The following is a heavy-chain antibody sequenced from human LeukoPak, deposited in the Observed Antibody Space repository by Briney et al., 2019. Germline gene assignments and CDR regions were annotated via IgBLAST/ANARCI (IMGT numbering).Heavy chain of an antibody. CDR2: ISYDGSNK. J-gene: IGHJ3*02. D-gene: IGHD6-13*01. CDR3: AKDISIAAAGPDAFDI. CDR1: GFTFSSYG. Sequence: PGGSLRLSCAASGFTFSSYGMHWVRQAPGKGLEWVAVISYDGSNKYYADSVKGRFTISRDNSKNTLYLQMNSLRAEDTAVYYCAKDISIAAAGPDAFDIWGQGIMVTVSS. V-gene: IGHV3-30*18.